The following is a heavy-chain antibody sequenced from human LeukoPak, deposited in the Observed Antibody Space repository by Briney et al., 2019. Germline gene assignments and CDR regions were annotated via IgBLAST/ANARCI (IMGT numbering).Heavy chain of an antibody. D-gene: IGHD3-22*01. CDR1: GGSISSSSYY. CDR3: VRPGDSSGYYYGFEY. CDR2: IYYSGGT. V-gene: IGHV4-39*01. Sequence: SETLSLTCIVSGGSISSSSYYWGWIRQPPGKGLEWIGSIYYSGGTYYNPSLKSRVTISVDTSKNQFSLKLNSVTAADTAVYYCVRPGDSSGYYYGFEYWGQGTLVTVSS. J-gene: IGHJ4*02.